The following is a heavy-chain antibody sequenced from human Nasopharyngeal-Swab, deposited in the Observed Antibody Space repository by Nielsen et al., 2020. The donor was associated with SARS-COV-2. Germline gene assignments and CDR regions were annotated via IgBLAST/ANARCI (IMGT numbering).Heavy chain of an antibody. J-gene: IGHJ4*02. V-gene: IGHV4-61*02. CDR3: ARGGCRSTSCYEIDY. CDR2: IYTSGST. Sequence: RQAPGKGLEWIGRIYTSGSTNYNPSLKSRVTISVDTSKNQFSLKLSSVTAADTAVYYCARGGCRSTSCYEIDYWGQGTLVTVSS. D-gene: IGHD2-2*01.